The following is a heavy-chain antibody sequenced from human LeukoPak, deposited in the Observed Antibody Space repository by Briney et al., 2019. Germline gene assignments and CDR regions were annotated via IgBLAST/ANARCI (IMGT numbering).Heavy chain of an antibody. Sequence: SETLSLTCTVSGGSISSYYWSWIRQPPGKGLEWIGYIYYSGSTNYNPSLKSRVTISVDTSKNQFSLKLSSVTAADTAVYYCARGPYCGGDCYQYFQHWGQGPLVTVSS. D-gene: IGHD2-21*02. J-gene: IGHJ1*01. CDR1: GGSISSYY. CDR2: IYYSGST. CDR3: ARGPYCGGDCYQYFQH. V-gene: IGHV4-59*01.